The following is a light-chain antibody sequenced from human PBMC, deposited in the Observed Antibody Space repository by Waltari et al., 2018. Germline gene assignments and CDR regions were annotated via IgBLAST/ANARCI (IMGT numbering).Light chain of an antibody. J-gene: IGLJ3*02. Sequence: QSVLTQPPSVSGAPGHRVTISCPGSSSNIGAGDDVHWYQRLPGAAPKLLIYNSFNRPSGVPDRFSGSKSGMSASLAITGLQAEDEADYYCQSYDNRLYGTRVFGGGTKLTVL. CDR2: NSF. CDR1: SSNIGAGDD. CDR3: QSYDNRLYGTRV. V-gene: IGLV1-40*01.